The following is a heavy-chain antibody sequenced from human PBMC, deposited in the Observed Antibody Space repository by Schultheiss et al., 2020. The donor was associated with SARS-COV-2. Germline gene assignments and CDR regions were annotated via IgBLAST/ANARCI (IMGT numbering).Heavy chain of an antibody. CDR3: ARDPPWGYDILTGYSIGPYYGMDV. D-gene: IGHD3-9*01. Sequence: ASVKVSCKASGYTFTSYGISWVRQAPGQGLEWMGWISAYNGNTNYAQKLQGRVTMTTDTSTSTAYMELRSLRYDDTAVYYCARDPPWGYDILTGYSIGPYYGMDVWGQGTTVTVSS. CDR1: GYTFTSYG. V-gene: IGHV1-18*04. J-gene: IGHJ6*02. CDR2: ISAYNGNT.